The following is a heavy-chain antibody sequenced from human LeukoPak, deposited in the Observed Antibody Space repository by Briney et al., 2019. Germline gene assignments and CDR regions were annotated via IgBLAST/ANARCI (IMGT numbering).Heavy chain of an antibody. CDR2: IIPILGIA. J-gene: IGHJ3*02. D-gene: IGHD5-12*01. Sequence: GSSVKVSCKASGGTFSSYAISWVRQAPGQGLEWMGRIIPILGIANYAQKFQGRVTITADKSTSTAYMELSSLRSEDTAVYYCARIEVDSYDAFDIWGQGTMVTVSS. CDR3: ARIEVDSYDAFDI. V-gene: IGHV1-69*04. CDR1: GGTFSSYA.